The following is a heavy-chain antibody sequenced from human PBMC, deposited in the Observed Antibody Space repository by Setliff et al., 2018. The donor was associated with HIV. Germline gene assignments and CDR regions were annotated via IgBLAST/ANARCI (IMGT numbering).Heavy chain of an antibody. CDR3: ARESYDSSADFGY. CDR2: IRSKSYGTTT. Sequence: PGGSLRLSCTTSGFNFAEQAFSWVRQAPGKGLEWVGYIRSKSYGTTTKYAASVRGRFSISRDDSNSIVYLQMNSLKAEDTGVYFCARESYDSSADFGYWGQGALVTVS. J-gene: IGHJ4*02. D-gene: IGHD6-19*01. V-gene: IGHV3-49*04. CDR1: GFNFAEQA.